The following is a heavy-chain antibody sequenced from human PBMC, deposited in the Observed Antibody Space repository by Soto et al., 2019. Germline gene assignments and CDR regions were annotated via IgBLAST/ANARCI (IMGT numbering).Heavy chain of an antibody. D-gene: IGHD3-10*01. V-gene: IGHV3-30*18. J-gene: IGHJ6*02. Sequence: GGSLRLSCAASGFTFSSYGMHWVRQAPGKGLEWVAVISYDGSNKYYADSVKGRFTISRDNSKNTLYLQMNSLRAEDTAVYYCAKVGETYYYYGMDVCGQGPTVTVYS. CDR3: AKVGETYYYYGMDV. CDR1: GFTFSSYG. CDR2: ISYDGSNK.